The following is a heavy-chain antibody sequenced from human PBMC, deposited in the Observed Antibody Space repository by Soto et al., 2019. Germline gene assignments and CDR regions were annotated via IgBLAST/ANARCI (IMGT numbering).Heavy chain of an antibody. CDR3: AKGSVTLFDY. Sequence: GGSLRLSCAASGFTVDDYTMHWVRQAPGKGLEWVSLISWDGGSTYYADSVKGRFTISRDNSKNSLYLQMNSLRTEDTALYYCAKGSVTLFDYWGQGTLVTVSS. V-gene: IGHV3-43*01. CDR1: GFTVDDYT. CDR2: ISWDGGST. D-gene: IGHD4-4*01. J-gene: IGHJ4*02.